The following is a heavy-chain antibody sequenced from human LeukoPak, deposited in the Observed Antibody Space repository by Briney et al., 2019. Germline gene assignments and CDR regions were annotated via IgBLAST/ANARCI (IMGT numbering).Heavy chain of an antibody. CDR2: MSGSNSNT. CDR3: AKAMTGALIIQPFDY. V-gene: IGHV3-23*01. J-gene: IGHJ4*02. Sequence: GGSLRLSCAASGFTFSSYAMSWVRQAPGKGLEWVSLMSGSNSNTYYADSVKGRFTISRDNSKNTLYLQMNSLRAEDTAVYYCAKAMTGALIIQPFDYWGQGTLVTVPS. CDR1: GFTFSSYA. D-gene: IGHD3-10*01.